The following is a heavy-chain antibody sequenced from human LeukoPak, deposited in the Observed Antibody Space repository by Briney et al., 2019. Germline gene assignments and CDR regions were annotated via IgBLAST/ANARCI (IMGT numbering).Heavy chain of an antibody. D-gene: IGHD1-26*01. CDR1: GYTFTSYG. CDR2: MNPNTGNT. J-gene: IGHJ6*03. Sequence: ASVKVSCKASGYTFTSYGISWVRQAPGQGLEWMGWMNPNTGNTGYAQQFQGRITITRDISINTAYMELSSLRSDDTAVYYCARVPTLGIYYYYHYMDVWGKGTTVTVSS. V-gene: IGHV1-8*03. CDR3: ARVPTLGIYYYYHYMDV.